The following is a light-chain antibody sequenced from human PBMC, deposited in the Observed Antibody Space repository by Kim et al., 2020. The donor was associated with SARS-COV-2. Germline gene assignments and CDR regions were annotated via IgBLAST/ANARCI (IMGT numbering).Light chain of an antibody. Sequence: DIQMTQSPSSLSASVGDRVTITCRASQGIRNSLAWYQQKPGKAPILLVYSSSKLESGVPSRFSGSGSGTDYTLNISSLQPGDFGTYSCQQYENMPRTFGQGTKLEI. V-gene: IGKV1-NL1*01. CDR1: QGIRNS. J-gene: IGKJ2*01. CDR3: QQYENMPRT. CDR2: SSS.